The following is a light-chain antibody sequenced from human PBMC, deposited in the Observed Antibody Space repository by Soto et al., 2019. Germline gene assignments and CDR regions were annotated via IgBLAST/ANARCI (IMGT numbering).Light chain of an antibody. V-gene: IGKV1-17*01. J-gene: IGKJ5*01. Sequence: DIQMTQSPSSLSASVGDRVTITCRASQSIGNALGWYQQKPGKPPKVLIYGASNLQSGVPSRFSGTGSGTEFTLTISSLQPDDFATYYCQQYYRSSINFGQGTRLEIK. CDR3: QQYYRSSIN. CDR1: QSIGNA. CDR2: GAS.